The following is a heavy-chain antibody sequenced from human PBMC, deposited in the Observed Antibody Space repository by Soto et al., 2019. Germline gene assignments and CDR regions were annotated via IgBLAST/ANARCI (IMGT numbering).Heavy chain of an antibody. CDR2: IIPIFGTT. J-gene: IGHJ6*02. Sequence: SVKVSCKASGGTFSSHAISWVRQAPGRGLEWMGGIIPIFGTTNYAQNFRARVTITADDSTSTAYMELSSLTSEDTAVYYCGSVGYCSSTNCLFYYYHYCMDVWGQGTTVTVSS. D-gene: IGHD2-2*03. CDR1: GGTFSSHA. CDR3: GSVGYCSSTNCLFYYYHYCMDV. V-gene: IGHV1-69*13.